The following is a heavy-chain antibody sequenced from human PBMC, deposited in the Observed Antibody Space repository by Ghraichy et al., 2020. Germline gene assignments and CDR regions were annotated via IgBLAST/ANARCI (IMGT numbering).Heavy chain of an antibody. D-gene: IGHD4-23*01. V-gene: IGHV3-7*01. CDR3: ARDIRAAGGNSY. CDR2: IKEDGSDK. CDR1: GFTFSAYW. J-gene: IGHJ4*02. Sequence: GALRLSCAASGFTFSAYWMSWIRQAPGKGLEWVANIKEDGSDKYYVDSVRGRFTISRDNAKNSLYLQMNSLSAEDTALYYCARDIRAAGGNSYWGQGALVTVSS.